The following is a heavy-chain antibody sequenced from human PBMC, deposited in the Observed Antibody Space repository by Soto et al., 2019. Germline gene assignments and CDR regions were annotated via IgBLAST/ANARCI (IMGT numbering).Heavy chain of an antibody. Sequence: GGSLRLSCAASGFTFSSYSMNWVRQAPGKGLEWVSYISSSSTIYYADSVKGRFTISRDNAKNSLYLQMNSLRAEDTAVYYCASGRTHINFDYWGQGTLVTVSS. CDR2: ISSSSTI. CDR1: GFTFSSYS. J-gene: IGHJ4*02. CDR3: ASGRTHINFDY. V-gene: IGHV3-48*01.